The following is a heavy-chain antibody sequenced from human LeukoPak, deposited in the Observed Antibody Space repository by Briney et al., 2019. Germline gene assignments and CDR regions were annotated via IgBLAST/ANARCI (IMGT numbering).Heavy chain of an antibody. J-gene: IGHJ4*02. CDR2: ISAYDGNT. CDR3: ARDRVAAHRLAVAGTGY. V-gene: IGHV1-18*01. Sequence: ASVKVSCKASGYTFTSYGISWVRQAPGQGLEWMGWISAYDGNTNYAQKLQGRVTMTTDTSTSTAYMELRSLRSDDTAVYYCARDRVAAHRLAVAGTGYWGQGTLVTVSS. CDR1: GYTFTSYG. D-gene: IGHD6-19*01.